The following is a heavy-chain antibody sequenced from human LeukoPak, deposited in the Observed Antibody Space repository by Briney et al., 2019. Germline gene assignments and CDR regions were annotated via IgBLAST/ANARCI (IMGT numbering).Heavy chain of an antibody. D-gene: IGHD2-2*02. J-gene: IGHJ4*02. CDR2: IFWNEGK. Sequence: NGSGPTLVRPTQTLTLTCTFSGFSLTTNGVAVDWIRQPPGKALEWLALIFWNEGKRYSPSLQSRLTLTKDPSKNQVVLTMTNLDPVDTATYYCAHSYPRCSTSTCYSYFDDWGQGTLVTVSS. CDR3: AHSYPRCSTSTCYSYFDD. CDR1: GFSLTTNGVA. V-gene: IGHV2-5*01.